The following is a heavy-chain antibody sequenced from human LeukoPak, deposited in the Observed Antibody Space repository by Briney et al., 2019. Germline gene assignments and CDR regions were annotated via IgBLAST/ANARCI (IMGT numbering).Heavy chain of an antibody. CDR3: AKGDIAAAGTEGYFDY. Sequence: GGSLRLSCAASGFTFSSYAMSWVRQAPGKGLEWDSAISGSGGSTYYADSVKGRFTISRDNSKNTLYLQMNSLRAEDTAVYYCAKGDIAAAGTEGYFDYWGQGTLVTVSS. D-gene: IGHD6-13*01. CDR1: GFTFSSYA. CDR2: ISGSGGST. J-gene: IGHJ4*02. V-gene: IGHV3-23*01.